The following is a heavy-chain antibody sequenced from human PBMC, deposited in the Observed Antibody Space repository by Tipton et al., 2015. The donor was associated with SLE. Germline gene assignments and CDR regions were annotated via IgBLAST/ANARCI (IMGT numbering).Heavy chain of an antibody. D-gene: IGHD2-2*02. CDR2: INHSGSS. CDR1: GGSFSGNY. Sequence: TLSLTCAVYGGSFSGNYWNWIRQPPGKGLEWIGEINHSGSSNYNPSLKSRVTISVDTSKNQVSLKLTSVTAADTAVYYCARTMAAIRYFDYWGQGTLVTVSS. V-gene: IGHV4-34*01. CDR3: ARTMAAIRYFDY. J-gene: IGHJ4*02.